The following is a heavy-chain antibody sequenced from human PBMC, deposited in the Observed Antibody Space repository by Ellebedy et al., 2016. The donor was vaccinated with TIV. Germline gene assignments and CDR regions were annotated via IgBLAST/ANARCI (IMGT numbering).Heavy chain of an antibody. CDR1: GFTFSIYG. CDR3: ASELVGTTDIDY. D-gene: IGHD1-26*01. V-gene: IGHV3-33*01. J-gene: IGHJ4*02. CDR2: IWHDGSHS. Sequence: LSLTCAASGFTFSIYGMHWVRQAPGKGLEWGGIIWHDGSHSYYADSVKGRFTISRDNSKNTVDLQMNSLRADDTAVYYCASELVGTTDIDYWGQGTLVTVSS.